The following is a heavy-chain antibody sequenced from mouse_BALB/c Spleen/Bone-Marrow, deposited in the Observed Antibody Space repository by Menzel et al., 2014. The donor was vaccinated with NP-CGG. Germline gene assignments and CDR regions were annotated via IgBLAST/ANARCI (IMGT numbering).Heavy chain of an antibody. CDR1: GYTFTSYW. CDR3: ARSRDGYDPFAY. CDR2: INPSTGYT. Sequence: QVQLQQSGAELAKPGASVKMSCKASGYTFTSYWMHWVKQRPGQGLEWIGYINPSTGYTEYNQKFEDKATLTADKSSSTAYMQLSSLTSEDSAVYYCARSRDGYDPFAYWGQGTLVTVSA. J-gene: IGHJ3*01. V-gene: IGHV1-7*01. D-gene: IGHD2-2*01.